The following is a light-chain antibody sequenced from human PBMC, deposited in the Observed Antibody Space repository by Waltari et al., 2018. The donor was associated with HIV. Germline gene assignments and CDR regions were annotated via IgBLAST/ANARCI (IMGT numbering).Light chain of an antibody. Sequence: ETVLTQSPGTLSLSQGERATLSCRASQSVSSSYLAWYQHRPGQAPRLLIYGASSRATGIPDRFSGSGSGTDFTLTISRLEPEDFAVYYCQQYGSSSWTFGQGTKVDIK. CDR2: GAS. J-gene: IGKJ1*01. CDR1: QSVSSSY. CDR3: QQYGSSSWT. V-gene: IGKV3-20*01.